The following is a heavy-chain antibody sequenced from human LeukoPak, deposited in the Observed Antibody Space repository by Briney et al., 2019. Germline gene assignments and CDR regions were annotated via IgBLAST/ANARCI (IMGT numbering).Heavy chain of an antibody. J-gene: IGHJ4*02. V-gene: IGHV3-23*01. D-gene: IGHD3-16*01. Sequence: GSLRLSCSAAAFTFIIYPRSCVRQAPRRGLEWVSSIIGGGSYEYYANSVKGRFITSRDNSKNTLYLQMNSLRAEDTAVYYCAKDLFGGPARAFFDYWGQGTLVTVSS. CDR1: AFTFIIYP. CDR3: AKDLFGGPARAFFDY. CDR2: IIGGGSYE.